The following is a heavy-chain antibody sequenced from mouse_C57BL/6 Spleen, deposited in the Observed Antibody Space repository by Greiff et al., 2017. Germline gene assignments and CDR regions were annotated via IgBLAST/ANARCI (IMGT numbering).Heavy chain of an antibody. CDR3: ARGYYGSSPYAMDF. J-gene: IGHJ4*01. V-gene: IGHV1-39*01. D-gene: IGHD1-1*01. CDR2: INPNYGTT. Sequence: EVKLMESGPELVKPGASVKLSCKASGYSFTDYNMNWVKQSHGKSLEWIGVINPNYGTTSYNQKFKGKATLTVDLSSSTAYMQLNSLTSEDSAVXYYARGYYGSSPYAMDFWGQGTSVTVSS. CDR1: GYSFTDYN.